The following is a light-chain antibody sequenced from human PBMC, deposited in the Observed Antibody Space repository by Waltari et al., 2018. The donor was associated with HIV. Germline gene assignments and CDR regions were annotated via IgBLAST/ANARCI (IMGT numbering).Light chain of an antibody. J-gene: IGKJ4*01. CDR2: WAS. V-gene: IGKV4-1*01. CDR3: QQYYSTPFT. CDR1: QSVLYSSNNKNY. Sequence: DIVMTQSPDSLVVSLGERATINCKSSQSVLYSSNNKNYLAWYQQKPGQPPKLLIYWASTRESGVPDRFSGSGSGTDFTLTIISLQAEDVAVYYCQQYYSTPFTFGGGTKVEIK.